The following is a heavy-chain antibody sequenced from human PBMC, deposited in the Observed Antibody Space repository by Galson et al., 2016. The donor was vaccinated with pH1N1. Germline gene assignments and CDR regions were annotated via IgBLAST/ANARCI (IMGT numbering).Heavy chain of an antibody. Sequence: SVKVSCKASGGTFSDSPISWVQQAPGQGLEWMGGIIPLFGTTNYAQKFRGRVTITADESTSTAYMELSSLRYEDTAVYYCARDLGVVPAATSWFDPWGQGTLVSVSS. CDR2: IIPLFGTT. CDR3: ARDLGVVPAATSWFDP. V-gene: IGHV1-69*13. J-gene: IGHJ5*02. CDR1: GGTFSDSP. D-gene: IGHD2-2*01.